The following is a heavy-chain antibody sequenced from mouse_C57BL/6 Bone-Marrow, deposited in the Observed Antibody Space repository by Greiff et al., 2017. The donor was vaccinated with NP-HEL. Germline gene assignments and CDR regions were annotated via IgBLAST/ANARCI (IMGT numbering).Heavy chain of an antibody. CDR3: ARRYYGSSYWYFDV. CDR2: IYPGSGST. D-gene: IGHD1-1*01. V-gene: IGHV1-55*01. J-gene: IGHJ1*03. CDR1: GYTFTSYW. Sequence: QVHVKQPGAELVKPGASVKMSCKASGYTFTSYWITWVKQRPGQGLEWIGDIYPGSGSTNYNEKFKSKATLTVDTSSSTAYMQLSSLTSEDSAVYYIARRYYGSSYWYFDVWGTGTTVTVSS.